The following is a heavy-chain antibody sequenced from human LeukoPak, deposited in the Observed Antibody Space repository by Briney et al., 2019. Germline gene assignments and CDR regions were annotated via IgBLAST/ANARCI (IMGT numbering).Heavy chain of an antibody. J-gene: IGHJ4*02. V-gene: IGHV4-59*01. CDR3: ARATYYYGSGSYHYYFDY. CDR1: GGSISSYY. D-gene: IGHD3-10*01. CDR2: IYYSGST. Sequence: PSETLSLTCTVSGGSISSYYWSWIRQPPGKGLEWIGYIYYSGSTNYNPSLKSRVTISVDTSKNQFSLKLSSVTAADTAVYYCARATYYYGSGSYHYYFDYWGQGTSATVSS.